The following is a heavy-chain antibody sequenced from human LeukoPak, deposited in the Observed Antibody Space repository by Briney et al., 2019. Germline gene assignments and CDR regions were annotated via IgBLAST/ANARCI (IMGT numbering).Heavy chain of an antibody. CDR1: GFTLSSYG. V-gene: IGHV3-33*01. J-gene: IGHJ6*03. Sequence: GGSLRLSCEAFGFTLSSYGMHWVRQAPGKGLEWVAVMWFDGSNKYYADFVKGRFTISRDNSKNTLYLEMNSLRAEDTAVYYCARDKGRMDVWGKGTTVTVSS. CDR2: MWFDGSNK. CDR3: ARDKGRMDV.